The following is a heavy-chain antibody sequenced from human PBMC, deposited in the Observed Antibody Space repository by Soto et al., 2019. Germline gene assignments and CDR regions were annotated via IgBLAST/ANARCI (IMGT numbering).Heavy chain of an antibody. Sequence: EVQLLESGGGLVQPGGSLRLSCAASGFTFSSYSMSWVRQAPGKGLEWVSAISGSGGSTYYADSVKGRFTISRDTYKNTLYLQMNSLRAEDSSVYYWAKVAGHSGYEPKDIDIGGQGIMETVSS. V-gene: IGHV3-23*01. CDR1: GFTFSSYS. D-gene: IGHD5-12*01. CDR2: ISGSGGST. J-gene: IGHJ3*02. CDR3: AKVAGHSGYEPKDIDI.